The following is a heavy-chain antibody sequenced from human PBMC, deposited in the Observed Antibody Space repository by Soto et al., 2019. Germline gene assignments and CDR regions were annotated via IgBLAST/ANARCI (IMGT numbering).Heavy chain of an antibody. J-gene: IGHJ3*02. CDR3: TTRYPAIAQRQIDS. V-gene: IGHV3-15*07. CDR1: GFTFSNAW. CDR2: IKSKTDGGTT. Sequence: EVQLVESGGGLVKPGGSLRLSCAASGFTFSNAWMNWVRQAPGKGLEWVGRIKSKTDGGTTDYAAPVKGRFTISRDDSKNTLYLQMNSLKTEDTAVYYCTTRYPAIAQRQIDSWGQGTMVTVSS. D-gene: IGHD1-26*01.